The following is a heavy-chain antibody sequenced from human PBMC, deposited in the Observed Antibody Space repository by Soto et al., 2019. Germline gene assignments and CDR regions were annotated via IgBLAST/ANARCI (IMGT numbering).Heavy chain of an antibody. D-gene: IGHD6-13*01. CDR3: TRTGKAADTTSWHLYFDN. Sequence: GSLSLSSAASGFTFSSYAMTCVLQAPGQGLEWVSSISPSAGTTYYADSVKGRFTISRDNSKNTLFVQMSNLRADDTAVYYCTRTGKAADTTSWHLYFDNWGQGTLVTVSS. J-gene: IGHJ4*02. CDR2: ISPSAGTT. V-gene: IGHV3-23*01. CDR1: GFTFSSYA.